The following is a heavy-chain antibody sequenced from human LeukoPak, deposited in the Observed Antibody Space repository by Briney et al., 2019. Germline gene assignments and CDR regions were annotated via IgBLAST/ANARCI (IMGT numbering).Heavy chain of an antibody. J-gene: IGHJ6*03. CDR2: KDYSGST. CDR1: GGSISSYC. Sequence: PSETLFLTCTVSGGSISSYCWSWIRQPPGKGLEWIGYKDYSGSTNYNRSLKSRVTISVDTSKNQFSLKLSSVTAADTAVYYCARRNIAAAGTFGFPCYYYYMDVWGKGTTVTISS. V-gene: IGHV4-59*12. CDR3: ARRNIAAAGTFGFPCYYYYMDV. D-gene: IGHD6-13*01.